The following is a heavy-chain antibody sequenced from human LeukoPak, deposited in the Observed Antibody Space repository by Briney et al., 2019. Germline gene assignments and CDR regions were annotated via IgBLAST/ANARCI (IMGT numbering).Heavy chain of an antibody. V-gene: IGHV3-23*01. D-gene: IGHD3-9*01. CDR2: IGGGGDRI. Sequence: GSLRLSCAVSGFTFSNYAMSWVRQAPGKGLEWVSGIGGGGDRIFYADSVKGRFTISRDNSKNTLYLQVNCLRAEDTAVYYCAKAEGYDILTGLDYWGQGTLVTVSS. CDR1: GFTFSNYA. J-gene: IGHJ4*02. CDR3: AKAEGYDILTGLDY.